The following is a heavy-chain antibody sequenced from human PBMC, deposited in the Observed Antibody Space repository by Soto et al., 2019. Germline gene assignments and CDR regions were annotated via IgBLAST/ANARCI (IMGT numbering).Heavy chain of an antibody. CDR1: GDSVSSNSAG. CDR2: TYYRSKWYN. J-gene: IGHJ6*02. CDR3: ARDENGMDV. Sequence: TLSLTCASSGDSVSSNSAGWNWIRQSPSRGLEWLGRTYYRSKWYNDYAVSLKSRISINPDTSKNQFSLQLNSVTPEDTAVYYCARDENGMDVWGQGTTVTVSS. V-gene: IGHV6-1*01.